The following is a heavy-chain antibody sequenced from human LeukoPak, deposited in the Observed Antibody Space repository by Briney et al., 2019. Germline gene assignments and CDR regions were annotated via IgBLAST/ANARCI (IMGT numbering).Heavy chain of an antibody. Sequence: GGSLRLSCAASGFTFSDYTMNWVRQAPGKGLEWVSSISSSSAYIYYADSVKGRFTISRDNAKTSLYLEMNSLTVEDTAVYYCAKKNYYFDYWGQGTLVTVSS. V-gene: IGHV3-21*01. D-gene: IGHD2/OR15-2a*01. CDR2: ISSSSAYI. CDR1: GFTFSDYT. CDR3: AKKNYYFDY. J-gene: IGHJ4*02.